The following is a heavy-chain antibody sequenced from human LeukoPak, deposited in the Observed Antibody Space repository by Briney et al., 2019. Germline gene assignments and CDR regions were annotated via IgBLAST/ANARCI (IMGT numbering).Heavy chain of an antibody. CDR2: IYSGGRT. CDR3: ARGGFSSGYPYDAFDI. D-gene: IGHD3-22*01. CDR1: GFTVSSNY. Sequence: GGSLRLSCAASGFTVSSNYMSWVRQAPGKGLEWVSVIYSGGRTYYADSVKGRFTISRDNSKNTLYLQMNSLRAEDTAVYYCARGGFSSGYPYDAFDIWGQGTMVTVSS. V-gene: IGHV3-53*01. J-gene: IGHJ3*02.